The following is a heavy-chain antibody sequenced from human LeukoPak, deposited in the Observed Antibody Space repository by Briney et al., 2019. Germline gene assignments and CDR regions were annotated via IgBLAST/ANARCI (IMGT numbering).Heavy chain of an antibody. Sequence: PGGSLRLSCAASGFTFSSYSMNWVRQAPGKGLEWVAVISYDGTNTDYAGSVKGRFTISRDNSNSALYLQMNSLRAEDTAVYYCARCRDYDFWSGSAVDYWGQGTLVTVSS. D-gene: IGHD3-3*01. J-gene: IGHJ4*02. CDR2: ISYDGTNT. V-gene: IGHV3-30*03. CDR3: ARCRDYDFWSGSAVDY. CDR1: GFTFSSYS.